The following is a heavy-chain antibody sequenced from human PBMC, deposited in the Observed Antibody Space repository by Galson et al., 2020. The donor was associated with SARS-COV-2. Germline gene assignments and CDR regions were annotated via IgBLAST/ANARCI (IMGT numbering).Heavy chain of an antibody. CDR3: AAGGLSGYGYYYYGMDV. CDR1: GYTFTGYY. J-gene: IGHJ6*02. D-gene: IGHD5-12*01. V-gene: IGHV1-2*02. Sequence: ASVKVSCKASGYTFTGYYMHWVRQAPGQGLEWMGWINPNSGGTNYAQKFQGRVTMTRDTSISTAYMELSRLRSDDTAVYYCAAGGLSGYGYYYYGMDVWGQGTTVTVSS. CDR2: INPNSGGT.